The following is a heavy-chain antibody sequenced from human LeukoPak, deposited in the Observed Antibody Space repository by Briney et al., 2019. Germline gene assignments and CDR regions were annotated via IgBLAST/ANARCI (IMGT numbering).Heavy chain of an antibody. V-gene: IGHV1-69*13. J-gene: IGHJ3*02. CDR2: IIPIFGTA. Sequence: ASVKVSCKASGGTFSSYAISWVRQAPGQGLEWMGGIIPIFGTANYAQKFQGRVTITADESTSTAYMELSSLRSEDTAVYYCARAPRDSSGWGLQPLDAFDIWGQGTMVTVSS. CDR1: GGTFSSYA. CDR3: ARAPRDSSGWGLQPLDAFDI. D-gene: IGHD6-19*01.